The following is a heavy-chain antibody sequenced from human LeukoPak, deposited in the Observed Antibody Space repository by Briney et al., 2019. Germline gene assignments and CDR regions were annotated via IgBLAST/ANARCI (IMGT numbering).Heavy chain of an antibody. D-gene: IGHD3-16*02. J-gene: IGHJ5*02. CDR2: INHSGST. CDR1: GGSFSGYY. Sequence: SETLSLTCAVYGGSFSGYYWSWIRQPPGKGLEWIGEINHSGSTNYNPSLKSRVTISVDTSKNQFSLKLTSVTAADTAVYYCAKEYYDYVWGSYRYDWFHPWGQGTLVTVSS. V-gene: IGHV4-34*01. CDR3: AKEYYDYVWGSYRYDWFHP.